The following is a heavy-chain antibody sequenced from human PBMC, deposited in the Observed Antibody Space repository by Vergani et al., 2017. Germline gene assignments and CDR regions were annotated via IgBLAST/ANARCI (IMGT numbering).Heavy chain of an antibody. CDR3: AKANHRNSGYDYLYYYHAMDV. J-gene: IGHJ6*02. V-gene: IGHV3-23*01. Sequence: EVQLLESGGDLVQPGGSLRLSCAASGFTFNHYAMNWVRQAPGKGLELVSGVSGSGGSTYYAGSVKGRFTISRDSSKNTLYLQMNSLRAGDTAVYYCAKANHRNSGYDYLYYYHAMDVGGQGPTVTVS. D-gene: IGHD5-12*01. CDR1: GFTFNHYA. CDR2: VSGSGGST.